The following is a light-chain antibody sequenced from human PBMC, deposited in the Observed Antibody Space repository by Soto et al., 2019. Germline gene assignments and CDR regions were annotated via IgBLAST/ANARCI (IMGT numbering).Light chain of an antibody. J-gene: IGKJ1*01. CDR3: QHYGNSLWT. CDR1: QSITSSN. CDR2: GAS. V-gene: IGKV3-20*01. Sequence: IVLTQSPGTLSLSPGERATLSCRASQSITSSNLDWYQQKPGQAPRLLIYGASNRATGIPDRFSGSGSGTDFALTISRLEAEDFAVYYCQHYGNSLWTFGQGTKVEVK.